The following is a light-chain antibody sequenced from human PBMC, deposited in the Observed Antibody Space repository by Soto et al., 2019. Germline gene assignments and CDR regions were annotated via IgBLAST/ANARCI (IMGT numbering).Light chain of an antibody. CDR2: GNS. V-gene: IGLV1-40*01. J-gene: IGLJ1*01. CDR1: SSNIGAGYD. CDR3: QSYDSSLSGYV. Sequence: QSVLTQPPSVSGAPGQRVTISCTGSSSNIGAGYDVHWYQQLPGTAPKLLIYGNSNRPSGVPDRFSGSKSDTSASLAITGLQAEDEADDSCQSYDSSLSGYVFGTGTKLTVL.